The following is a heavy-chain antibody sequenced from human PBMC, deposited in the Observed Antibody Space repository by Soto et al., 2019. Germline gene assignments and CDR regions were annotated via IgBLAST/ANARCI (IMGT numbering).Heavy chain of an antibody. CDR3: ATGGWLRHTDN. J-gene: IGHJ4*02. CDR2: ISGSGTST. Sequence: GGSLRLSCAASRLTFSSHGMSWVRQAPGKGLEWVSNISGSGTSTYYADSVRGRFTISRDNSKNTLYLEMNSLRADDTAVYYCATGGWLRHTDNWSQGTLVTVSS. D-gene: IGHD5-12*01. CDR1: RLTFSSHG. V-gene: IGHV3-23*01.